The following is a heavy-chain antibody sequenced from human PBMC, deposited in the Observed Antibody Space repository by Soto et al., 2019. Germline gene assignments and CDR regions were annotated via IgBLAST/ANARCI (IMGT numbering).Heavy chain of an antibody. Sequence: QVQLVESGGGVVQPGTSLRLSCAASTLINPMHWVRQAPGKGLEWVAGISVDGSRQHYVDSVEGRFTISRDNSKKTLYLEMNSLKDEDTAVYYCAREAGSSGRAGWFVPWGQGTLVTVSS. CDR1: TLINP. CDR2: ISVDGSRQ. D-gene: IGHD6-19*01. J-gene: IGHJ5*02. CDR3: AREAGSSGRAGWFVP. V-gene: IGHV3-30-3*01.